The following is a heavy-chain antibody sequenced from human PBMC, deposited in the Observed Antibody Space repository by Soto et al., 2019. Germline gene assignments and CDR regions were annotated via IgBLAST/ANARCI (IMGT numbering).Heavy chain of an antibody. J-gene: IGHJ6*03. V-gene: IGHV3-21*01. Sequence: EVQLVESGGGLVKPGGSLRLSCAAAGFTFSSYSMNWVRHAPGKGLEWVSSISSSSSYIYYADSVKGRFTISRDNAKNSLYLQMNSLRAEDTAVYYCAARIAVRPYYYYYMDVWGKGTTVTVSS. D-gene: IGHD6-6*01. CDR1: GFTFSSYS. CDR2: ISSSSSYI. CDR3: AARIAVRPYYYYYMDV.